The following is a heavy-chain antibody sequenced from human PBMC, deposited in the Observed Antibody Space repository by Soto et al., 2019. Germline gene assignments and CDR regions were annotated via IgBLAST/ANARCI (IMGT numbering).Heavy chain of an antibody. CDR1: GGSISSSSYY. J-gene: IGHJ4*02. Sequence: PSETLSLTCTVSGGSISSSSYYWGWIRQPPGKGLEWIGSIYYSGSTYYNPSLKSRVTISVDTSKNQFSLKLSSVTAADTAVYYCARRFFDILTGYRYYFDYWGQGTLVTVSS. CDR2: IYYSGST. D-gene: IGHD3-9*01. V-gene: IGHV4-39*01. CDR3: ARRFFDILTGYRYYFDY.